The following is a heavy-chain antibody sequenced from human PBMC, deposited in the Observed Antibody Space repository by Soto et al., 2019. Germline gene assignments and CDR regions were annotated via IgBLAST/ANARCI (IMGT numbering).Heavy chain of an antibody. J-gene: IGHJ4*02. CDR3: AHTQTSLLQDSSYSYGYPAWGY. Sequence: PGGSLRLSCAAPGFTFSSYAMSWVRQAPGKGLEWVSAISGSGGSTYYADSVKGRFTISRDNSKNTLYLQMNSLRAEDTAVYYCAHTQTSLLQDSSYSYGYPAWGYWGQGTLVTVSS. V-gene: IGHV3-23*01. CDR2: ISGSGGST. D-gene: IGHD5-18*01. CDR1: GFTFSSYA.